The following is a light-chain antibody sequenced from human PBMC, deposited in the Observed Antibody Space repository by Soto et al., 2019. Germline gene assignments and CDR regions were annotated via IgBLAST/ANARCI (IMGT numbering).Light chain of an antibody. Sequence: QSALTQPASVSGSPGQSITISCTGTSSDVGAFNYVSWYLQYPGKAPKLMIYEVGNRPSGVSNRFSGSKSGNTVSLTISGLQAEDEADYYCCSYASGSIYVFGTGTKLTVL. CDR1: SSDVGAFNY. CDR3: CSYASGSIYV. J-gene: IGLJ1*01. CDR2: EVG. V-gene: IGLV2-14*01.